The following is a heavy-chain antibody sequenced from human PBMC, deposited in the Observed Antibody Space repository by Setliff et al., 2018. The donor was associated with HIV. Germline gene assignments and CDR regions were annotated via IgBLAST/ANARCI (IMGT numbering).Heavy chain of an antibody. CDR1: GFTFSNYW. V-gene: IGHV3-74*01. J-gene: IGHJ4*02. Sequence: GFLRLSCVASGFTFSNYWMHWVRQAPGKGLVWVSRINSDGSTTTYADSVKGRFAISRDNDKNTLYLQMSGLRAGDTAVYFCTRAPPNTVVNFFDCGGQGTPVTVSS. D-gene: IGHD2-15*01. CDR2: INSDGSTT. CDR3: TRAPPNTVVNFFDC.